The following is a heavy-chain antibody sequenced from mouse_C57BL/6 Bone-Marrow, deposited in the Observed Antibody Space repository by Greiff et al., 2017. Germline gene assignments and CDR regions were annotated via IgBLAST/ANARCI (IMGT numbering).Heavy chain of an antibody. Sequence: DVHLVESGPGLVKPSQSLSLTCSVTGYSITSGYYWNWIRQFPGNKLEWMGYISYDGSNNYNPSLKNRISITRDTSKNQFFLKLNSVTTEDTATYYCARDLPDYAMDYWGQGTSVTVSS. D-gene: IGHD6-1*01. J-gene: IGHJ4*01. CDR2: ISYDGSN. CDR1: GYSITSGYY. CDR3: ARDLPDYAMDY. V-gene: IGHV3-6*01.